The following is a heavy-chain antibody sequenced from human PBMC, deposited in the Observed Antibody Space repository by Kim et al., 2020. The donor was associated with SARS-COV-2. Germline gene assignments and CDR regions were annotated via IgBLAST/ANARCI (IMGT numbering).Heavy chain of an antibody. D-gene: IGHD3-3*01. Sequence: QKFQGWVTMTRDTSMKTAYMELNRLRSDDTAVYYCARAGHSLGYYAFDYWGQGTLVTVSS. J-gene: IGHJ4*02. V-gene: IGHV1-2*04. CDR3: ARAGHSLGYYAFDY.